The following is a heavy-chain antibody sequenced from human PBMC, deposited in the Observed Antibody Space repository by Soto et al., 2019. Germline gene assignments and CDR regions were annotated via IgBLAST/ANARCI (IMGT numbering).Heavy chain of an antibody. CDR3: ARTSAAGKYYYGMDV. J-gene: IGHJ6*02. D-gene: IGHD6-13*01. V-gene: IGHV5-51*01. CDR1: GYSFTSYW. Sequence: GASLKISCKGSGYSFTSYWIGWVRQMPGKGLEWMGIIYPGDSDTRYSPSFQGQVTISADKSISTAYLQWSSLKASDTAMYYCARTSAAGKYYYGMDVWGQGTTVTSP. CDR2: IYPGDSDT.